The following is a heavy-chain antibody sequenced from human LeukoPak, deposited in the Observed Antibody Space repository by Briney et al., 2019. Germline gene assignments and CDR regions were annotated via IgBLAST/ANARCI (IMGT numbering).Heavy chain of an antibody. Sequence: ASVKVSCKASGYTFTGYYMHWVRQAPGQGLEWMGWISAYNGNTNYAQKLQGRVTMTTDTSTSTAYMELRSLRSDDTAVYYCASGHSGTYDYWGQGTLVTVSS. CDR3: ASGHSGTYDY. J-gene: IGHJ4*02. CDR2: ISAYNGNT. CDR1: GYTFTGYY. V-gene: IGHV1-18*04. D-gene: IGHD5-12*01.